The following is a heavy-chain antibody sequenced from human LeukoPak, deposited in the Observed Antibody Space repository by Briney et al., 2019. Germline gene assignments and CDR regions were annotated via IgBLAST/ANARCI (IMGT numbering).Heavy chain of an antibody. D-gene: IGHD2-15*01. CDR3: AKQTTQYYFDY. V-gene: IGHV3-23*01. CDR2: ISGTGSNT. CDR1: GFTFNAYV. J-gene: IGHJ4*02. Sequence: GGSLRLSCAASGFTFNAYVMSWVRQAPGKGLEWVSSISGTGSNTYYTDSVKGQFIISRDNSKNTLFLQMNTLGVEDTAVYYCAKQTTQYYFDYWGQGTLVTVPS.